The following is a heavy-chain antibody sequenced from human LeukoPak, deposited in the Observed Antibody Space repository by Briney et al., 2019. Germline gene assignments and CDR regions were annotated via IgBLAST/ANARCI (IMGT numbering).Heavy chain of an antibody. D-gene: IGHD6-13*01. CDR3: ARGGIAAAGLYFDY. Sequence: SETLSLTCAVYGGSFSCYYWSWIRQPPGKGLEWIGEINHSGSNNYNPSLKSRVTISVDTSKNQFSLKLSSVTAADTAVYYCARGGIAAAGLYFDYWCQGTLVTVSS. J-gene: IGHJ4*02. V-gene: IGHV4-34*01. CDR1: GGSFSCYY. CDR2: INHSGSN.